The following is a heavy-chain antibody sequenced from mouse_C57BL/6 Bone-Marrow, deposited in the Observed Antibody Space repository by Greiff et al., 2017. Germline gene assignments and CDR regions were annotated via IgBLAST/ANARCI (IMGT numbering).Heavy chain of an antibody. CDR2: IWSGGST. V-gene: IGHV2-2*01. D-gene: IGHD1-1*01. J-gene: IGHJ4*01. Sequence: VQVVESGPGLVQPSQSLSITCTVSGFSLTSYGVHWVRQSPGKGLEWLGVIWSGGSTDYNAAFISRLSISKDNSKSQVFFKMNSLQADDTAIYYCASYYYGSSYEAMDYWGQGTSVTVSS. CDR1: GFSLTSYG. CDR3: ASYYYGSSYEAMDY.